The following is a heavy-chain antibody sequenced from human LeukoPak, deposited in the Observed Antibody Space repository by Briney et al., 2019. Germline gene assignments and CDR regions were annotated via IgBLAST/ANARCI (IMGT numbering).Heavy chain of an antibody. V-gene: IGHV1-69*05. CDR3: ARDALPGYSSSWYWFDP. CDR2: IIPIFGTA. J-gene: IGHJ5*02. D-gene: IGHD6-13*01. Sequence: SVKVSCKASGGTFSSYAISWVRQAPGQGLEWMGGIIPIFGTANYAQKFQGRVTITTDESTSTAYMELSSLRPEDTAVYYCARDALPGYSSSWYWFDPWGQGTLVTVSS. CDR1: GGTFSSYA.